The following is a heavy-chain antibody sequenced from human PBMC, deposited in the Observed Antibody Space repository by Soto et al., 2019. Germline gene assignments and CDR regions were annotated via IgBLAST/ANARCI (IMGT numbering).Heavy chain of an antibody. Sequence: KTSETLSLTCTVSGGSISGYYWTWIRQPPGKGLEWIGYIYYSGSTNYNPSLKSRVTISVDTSKKQLSLKLRSVTAADTAVYYCARAFRGGDYWGQGTLVIVSS. V-gene: IGHV4-59*01. CDR1: GGSISGYY. D-gene: IGHD3-10*01. J-gene: IGHJ4*02. CDR3: ARAFRGGDY. CDR2: IYYSGST.